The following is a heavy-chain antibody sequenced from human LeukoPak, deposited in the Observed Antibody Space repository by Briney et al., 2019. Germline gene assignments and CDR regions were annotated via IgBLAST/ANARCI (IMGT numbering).Heavy chain of an antibody. CDR1: GFSFSDHY. J-gene: IGHJ4*02. D-gene: IGHD3-10*01. Sequence: GGSLRLSCVTSGFSFSDHYMGWVRQAPGKGLEWVANIKQDGSEKYYVDSVKGRFTISRDNAKNSLYLQMNSLRAEDTAVYYCARDIMVDYGDYWGQGTLVTVSS. CDR3: ARDIMVDYGDY. CDR2: IKQDGSEK. V-gene: IGHV3-7*01.